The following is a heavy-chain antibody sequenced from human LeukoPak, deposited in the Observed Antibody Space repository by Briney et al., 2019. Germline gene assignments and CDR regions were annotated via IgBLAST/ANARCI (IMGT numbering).Heavy chain of an antibody. CDR1: GFTFSNDW. J-gene: IGHJ6*03. CDR2: ISGSGTSV. D-gene: IGHD5/OR15-5a*01. V-gene: IGHV3-23*01. CDR3: AKIPSVNYYMDV. Sequence: GGSLRLSCAASGFTFSNDWMCWVRQAPGKGLQWVSSISGSGTSVNYADSVKGRFSISRDNSKNTLYLQMTNLRAEDTAVYYCAKIPSVNYYMDVWGKGTTVTVSS.